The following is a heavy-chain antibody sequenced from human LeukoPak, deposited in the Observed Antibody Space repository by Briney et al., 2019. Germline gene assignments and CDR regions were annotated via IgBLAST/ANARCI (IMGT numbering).Heavy chain of an antibody. CDR2: IYYSGST. CDR1: GGAVSSGSYY. Sequence: SETLSLTCTVSGGAVSSGSYYWSWNRQPPGKGLEWIGYIYYSGSTNYNPSLKSRVTISVDTSKNQFSLKLSSVTAADTAVYYCAREWYYDILTGSPWFDPWGQGTLVTVSS. V-gene: IGHV4-61*01. J-gene: IGHJ5*02. D-gene: IGHD3-9*01. CDR3: AREWYYDILTGSPWFDP.